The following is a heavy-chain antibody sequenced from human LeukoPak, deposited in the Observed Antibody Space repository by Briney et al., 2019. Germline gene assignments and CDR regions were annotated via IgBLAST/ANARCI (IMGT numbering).Heavy chain of an antibody. CDR1: GFTFSDSG. CDR3: ARDPAMGD. V-gene: IGHV3-33*01. Sequence: GGSLRPSCAASGFTFSDSGMHWVRQAPGKGLEWVAVIWYDGSNKYYADSVKGRFTISRDNSKNTLYLQMNSLRAADTAVYYCARDPAMGDWGQGTLVTVSS. CDR2: IWYDGSNK. J-gene: IGHJ4*02. D-gene: IGHD5-18*01.